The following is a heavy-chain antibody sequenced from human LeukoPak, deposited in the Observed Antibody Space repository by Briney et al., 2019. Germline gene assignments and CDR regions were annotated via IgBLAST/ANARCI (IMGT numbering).Heavy chain of an antibody. Sequence: ASVKVSFKASGYTFTLYYMHWVRQAPGQGLEGMGWINPNSGGTKYAQKFQGRVTMTRDTSISTAYMELSRLRSVDTAVYYCARSQQLAGWFDPWGQGTLVTVSS. CDR1: GYTFTLYY. V-gene: IGHV1-2*02. J-gene: IGHJ5*02. D-gene: IGHD6-6*01. CDR3: ARSQQLAGWFDP. CDR2: INPNSGGT.